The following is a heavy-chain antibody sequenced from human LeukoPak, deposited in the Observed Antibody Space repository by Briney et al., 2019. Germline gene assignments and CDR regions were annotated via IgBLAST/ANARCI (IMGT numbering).Heavy chain of an antibody. D-gene: IGHD5-12*01. CDR1: GFTFSSYA. Sequence: QAGGSLRLSCAASGFTFSSYAMSWVRQAPGKGLEWGSGISGSTYYAESVKGRFTISRDTSKNPLFLQMNSLRAEDTAVYFCAKAGYGGYLGGYFDYWGQGTLVTVSS. CDR3: AKAGYGGYLGGYFDY. V-gene: IGHV3-23*01. CDR2: ISGST. J-gene: IGHJ4*02.